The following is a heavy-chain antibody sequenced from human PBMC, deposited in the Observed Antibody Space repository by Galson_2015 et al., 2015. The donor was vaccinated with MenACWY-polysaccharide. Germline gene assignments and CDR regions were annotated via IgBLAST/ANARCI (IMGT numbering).Heavy chain of an antibody. D-gene: IGHD6-13*01. CDR3: AKDWDSSSWYYFDY. CDR2: IRYDGGNK. J-gene: IGHJ4*02. Sequence: SLRLSCAASGSTFSSYGMHWVRQAPGKGLEWVAFIRYDGGNKYYGDSVKGRFTISRDNSKNTLYLQMNSLRAEDTAVYYCAKDWDSSSWYYFDYWGQGTLVTVSS. CDR1: GSTFSSYG. V-gene: IGHV3-30*02.